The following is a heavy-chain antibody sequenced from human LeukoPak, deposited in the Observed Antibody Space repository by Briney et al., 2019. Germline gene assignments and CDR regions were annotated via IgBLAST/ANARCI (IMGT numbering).Heavy chain of an antibody. D-gene: IGHD6-6*01. CDR2: INHSGST. J-gene: IGHJ5*02. Sequence: SETLSLTCAVYGGSFSGYYWSWIRQPPGKGLEWIGEINHSGSTNYNPSLKSRVTISVDTSKNQFSLKLSSVTAADAAVYYCARVGIAALYWFDPWGQGTLVTVSS. V-gene: IGHV4-34*01. CDR1: GGSFSGYY. CDR3: ARVGIAALYWFDP.